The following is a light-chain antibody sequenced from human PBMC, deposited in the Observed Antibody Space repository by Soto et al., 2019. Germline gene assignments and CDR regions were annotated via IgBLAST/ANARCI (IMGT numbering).Light chain of an antibody. CDR2: GTS. CDR1: QSVSTNS. Sequence: ETVLTQSPGTLSLSPGERATLSCRASQSVSTNSLAWYQQKPAQSPRLLIYGTSNRATGIPDRFSGSGFGTDFTLTISRLEPEDFVIYYCQQYGIYRWTFRQGTKVDIK. CDR3: QQYGIYRWT. V-gene: IGKV3-20*01. J-gene: IGKJ1*01.